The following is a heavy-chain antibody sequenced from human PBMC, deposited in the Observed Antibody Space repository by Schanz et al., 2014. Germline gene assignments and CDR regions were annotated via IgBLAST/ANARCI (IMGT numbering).Heavy chain of an antibody. CDR2: IKKDGSEK. CDR1: GFTFSGFW. J-gene: IGHJ5*02. D-gene: IGHD1-1*01. Sequence: EVQLMESGGGLVKPGGSLRLSCVASGFTFSGFWMTWVRQAPGKGLEWVANIKKDGSEKYYVDSVKGRFTISRDNAKNSLFLQMNSLRPEDTAVYYCARGRVLESWGQGTLVTVSS. CDR3: ARGRVLES. V-gene: IGHV3-7*01.